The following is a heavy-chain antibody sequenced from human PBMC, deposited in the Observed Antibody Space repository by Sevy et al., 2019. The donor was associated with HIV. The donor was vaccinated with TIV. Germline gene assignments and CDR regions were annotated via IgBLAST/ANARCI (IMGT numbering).Heavy chain of an antibody. J-gene: IGHJ3*02. CDR2: IYPGDSDT. CDR1: GYSFTSYW. V-gene: IGHV5-51*01. CDR3: ARQFTEKEGAFDI. D-gene: IGHD3-16*01. Sequence: GESLKISCKGSGYSFTSYWIGWVRQMPGKGLEWMGIIYPGDSDTRYSPSFQGQVTISADKSISTAYLQWSSLKATDTAMYYCARQFTEKEGAFDIWGQGTMVTVSS.